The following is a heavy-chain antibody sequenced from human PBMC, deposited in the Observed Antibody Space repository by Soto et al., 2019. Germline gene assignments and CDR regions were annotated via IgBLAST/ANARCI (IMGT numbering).Heavy chain of an antibody. J-gene: IGHJ4*02. CDR3: ANGRGGSGSLTPRVDF. CDR1: GFTFNNYA. V-gene: IGHV3-23*01. CDR2: ISGGGDTT. D-gene: IGHD3-10*01. Sequence: EVQLLESGGGLVQPGGSLRLSCAASGFTFNNYAMTWVRQAPGKGLEWVSAISGGGDTTSYADSVKGRFTVSRDGSKNTLYLQMRSLRAEDTALYYCANGRGGSGSLTPRVDFWGQETLVTVSS.